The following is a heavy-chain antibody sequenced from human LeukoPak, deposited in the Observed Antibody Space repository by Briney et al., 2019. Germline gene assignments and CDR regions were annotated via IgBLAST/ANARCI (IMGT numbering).Heavy chain of an antibody. CDR3: ARPPLRGYSGYDPFDY. V-gene: IGHV1-2*02. CDR2: INPNSGGT. J-gene: IGHJ4*02. Sequence: ASVKVSCKASGYTFTSYYMHWVRQAPGQGLEWMGWINPNSGGTNYAQKFQGRVTMTRDTSISTAYMELSRLRSDDTAVYYCARPPLRGYSGYDPFDYWGQGTLVTVSS. D-gene: IGHD5-12*01. CDR1: GYTFTSYY.